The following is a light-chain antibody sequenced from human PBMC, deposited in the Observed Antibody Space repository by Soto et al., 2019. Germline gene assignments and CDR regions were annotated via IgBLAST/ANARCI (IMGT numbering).Light chain of an antibody. J-gene: IGLJ2*01. Sequence: QSALTQPASVSGSPGQSITISCTGTSSDVGGYNFVSWYQQHPGKAPKVMIYDVSHRPSGVSHRFSGSKSGNTASLTISVLQAEDDADYYCTSYTTSDTVVFGGGTKLTVL. CDR1: SSDVGGYNF. CDR2: DVS. CDR3: TSYTTSDTVV. V-gene: IGLV2-14*03.